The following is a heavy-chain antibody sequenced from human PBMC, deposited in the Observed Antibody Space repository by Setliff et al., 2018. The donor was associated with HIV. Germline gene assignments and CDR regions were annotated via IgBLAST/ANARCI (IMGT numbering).Heavy chain of an antibody. J-gene: IGHJ4*02. CDR3: ARRTLGFDAAGALDY. Sequence: GESLKISCAGSGFSFGDHYVAWIRQSPGKGLEWISYISHSGTYTNYADSMEGRFTISRDNSKNVVYLQMNSLTAEDAAIYYCARRTLGFDAAGALDYWGQGTLVTVSS. V-gene: IGHV3-11*03. CDR2: ISHSGTYT. CDR1: GFSFGDHY. D-gene: IGHD2-15*01.